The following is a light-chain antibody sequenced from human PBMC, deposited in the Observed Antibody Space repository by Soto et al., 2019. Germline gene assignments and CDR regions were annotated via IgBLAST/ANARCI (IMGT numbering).Light chain of an antibody. Sequence: QSALTQPASVSGSPGQSITISCSGTTSDVGIVSWYQHHPGKAPKLMIHEVTKRPSGVSDRFSGSKSGNSASLTISGLQAEDEADYFCCSFGGSGYVFGTGTKATDL. J-gene: IGLJ1*01. CDR3: CSFGGSGYV. CDR2: EVT. CDR1: TSDVGI. V-gene: IGLV2-23*02.